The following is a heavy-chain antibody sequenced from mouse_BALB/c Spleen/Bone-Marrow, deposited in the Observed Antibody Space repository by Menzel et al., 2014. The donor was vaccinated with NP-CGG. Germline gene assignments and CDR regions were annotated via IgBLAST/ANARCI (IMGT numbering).Heavy chain of an antibody. CDR3: TRYFYGGRDWYFDV. V-gene: IGHV1-5*01. J-gene: IGHJ1*01. Sequence: EVQLQQSGTVLARPGASVKMSCKASGYTFTSFWTHWVKQRPGQGLEWIGAVYPGNNDTNYNQNFKGKAKLTAVTSTSTAYMEFSSLTNEDSAVYYCTRYFYGGRDWYFDVWGAGTTVTVSS. CDR2: VYPGNNDT. D-gene: IGHD1-1*01. CDR1: GYTFTSFW.